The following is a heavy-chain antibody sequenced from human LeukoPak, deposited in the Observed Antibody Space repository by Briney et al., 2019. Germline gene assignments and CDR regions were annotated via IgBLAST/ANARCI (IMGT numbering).Heavy chain of an antibody. CDR1: GYSISSGYY. D-gene: IGHD3-10*01. V-gene: IGHV4-38-2*01. CDR3: XXXXXXXXGXGWSYAFDI. J-gene: IGHJ3*02. CDR2: IYYSGST. Sequence: CXVSGYSISSGYYWGWIRQPPGKGLEWIGTIYYSGSTYYNPSLKSRVTISVDTSKNQFSLKLSSVTAADTAVYYXXXXXXXXXGXGWSYAFDIWGQGTMVTVSS.